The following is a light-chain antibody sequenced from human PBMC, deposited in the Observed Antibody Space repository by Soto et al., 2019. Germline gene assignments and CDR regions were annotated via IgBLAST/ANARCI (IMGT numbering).Light chain of an antibody. CDR1: QGISSA. CDR2: DAS. Sequence: AIQLTQSPSSLSASVGDRVTITCRASQGISSALAWYQQKPGKAPKLLIYDASSLESGGPSRFSGSGSGTDFTLTISSLQPEDFATYYCQQFNNYLFTFGPGTKVDIK. V-gene: IGKV1D-13*01. CDR3: QQFNNYLFT. J-gene: IGKJ3*01.